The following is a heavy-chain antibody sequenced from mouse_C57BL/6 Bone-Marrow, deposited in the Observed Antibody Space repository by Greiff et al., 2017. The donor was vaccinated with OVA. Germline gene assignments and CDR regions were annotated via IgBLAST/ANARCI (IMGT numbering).Heavy chain of an antibody. V-gene: IGHV1-61*01. D-gene: IGHD3-3*01. CDR3: ASRAPMGYFFDY. CDR2: IYPSDSET. Sequence: QVQLQQPGAELVRPGSSVKLSCKASGYTFTSYWMDWVKQRPGQGLEWIGNIYPSDSETHYNQKFKDKATLTVDKSSSTAYMQLSSLTSEDSAVYYCASRAPMGYFFDYWGQGTTLTVSS. J-gene: IGHJ2*01. CDR1: GYTFTSYW.